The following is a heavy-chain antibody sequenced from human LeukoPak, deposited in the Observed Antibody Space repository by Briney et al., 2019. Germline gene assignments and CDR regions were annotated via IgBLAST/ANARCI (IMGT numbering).Heavy chain of an antibody. CDR1: GFTFSSYE. CDR2: ISSSGTTI. CDR3: ARDPRRCGYNYYFDY. J-gene: IGHJ4*02. Sequence: PGGSLRLSCAASGFTFSSYEMNWVRQAPGKGLEWVSYISSSGTTIDYADSVKGRFTISRDNAKNSLYLQMNSLRAEDTAVYYCARDPRRCGYNYYFDYWGQGTLVTVSS. D-gene: IGHD5-24*01. V-gene: IGHV3-48*03.